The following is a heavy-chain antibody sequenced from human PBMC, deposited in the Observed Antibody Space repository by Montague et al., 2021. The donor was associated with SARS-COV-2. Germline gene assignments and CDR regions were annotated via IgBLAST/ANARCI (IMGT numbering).Heavy chain of an antibody. Sequence: SLRLSCAASRFTFSDFWMNWVRQAPGKGLEWVADIKHDGSEKSYVDSVKGRLTISRDNAKNSLYLQMNSLRAEDTAVYYCARGSTGWYAIFGHYGMDVWGQGTTVTGSS. CDR1: RFTFSDFW. D-gene: IGHD6-19*01. V-gene: IGHV3-7*01. CDR2: IKHDGSEK. J-gene: IGHJ6*02. CDR3: ARGSTGWYAIFGHYGMDV.